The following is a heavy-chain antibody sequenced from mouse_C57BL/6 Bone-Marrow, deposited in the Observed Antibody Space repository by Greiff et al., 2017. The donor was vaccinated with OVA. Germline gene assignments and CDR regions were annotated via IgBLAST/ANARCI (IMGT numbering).Heavy chain of an antibody. D-gene: IGHD1-1*01. CDR3: ARDYYGSSWAY. J-gene: IGHJ3*01. V-gene: IGHV1-19*01. Sequence: EVQLQQSGPVLVKPGASVKMSCKASGYTFTDYYMNWVKQSHGKSLEWIGVINPYNGGTSYNQKFKGKATLTVDKSSSTAYMELNSLTSEDSAGYYCARDYYGSSWAYWGQGTLVTVSA. CDR1: GYTFTDYY. CDR2: INPYNGGT.